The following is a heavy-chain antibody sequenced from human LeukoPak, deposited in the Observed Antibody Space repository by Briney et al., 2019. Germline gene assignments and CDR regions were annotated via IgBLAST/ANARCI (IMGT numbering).Heavy chain of an antibody. CDR2: IYYSGST. D-gene: IGHD6-13*01. V-gene: IGHV4-59*01. CDR1: GGSISSYY. Sequence: PSETLSLTCTVSGGSISSYYWSWIRQPPGKGLEWIGYIYYSGSTNYNPSLKSRVTISVDTSKNQFSLKLSSVTAADTAVYYCARVVAAAGALGYYYYGMDVWGQGTTVTVSS. CDR3: ARVVAAAGALGYYYYGMDV. J-gene: IGHJ6*02.